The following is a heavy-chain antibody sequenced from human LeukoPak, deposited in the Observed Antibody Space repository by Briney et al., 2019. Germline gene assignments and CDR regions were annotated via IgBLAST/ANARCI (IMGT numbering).Heavy chain of an antibody. CDR1: GGSISSYY. CDR3: ARPAAYYNFWSGSDGMDV. D-gene: IGHD3-3*01. V-gene: IGHV4-59*08. Sequence: SETLSLTCTVSGGSISSYYWSWIRQPPGKGLEWIGYIYNTTSTTNNPSLKIQVTITADTTKNHFSLNLSSATAAATAVYYCARPAAYYNFWSGSDGMDVWGQGTTVTVSS. CDR2: IYNTTST. J-gene: IGHJ6*02.